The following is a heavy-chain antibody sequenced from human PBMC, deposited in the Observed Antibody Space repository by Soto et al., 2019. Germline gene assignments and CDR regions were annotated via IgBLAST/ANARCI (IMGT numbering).Heavy chain of an antibody. CDR1: GGSIRRSDSY. D-gene: IGHD3-16*02. V-gene: IGHV4-39*07. Sequence: SETLSLTCIVSGGSIRRSDSYCGWIRQPPGGPLEWIGSVYDSGSTDYNPSLKSRLSISGDTSKNHFSLTLTSVTAADAAVYYCATIGVSGYLAVWGQGTTVTVSS. CDR3: ATIGVSGYLAV. CDR2: VYDSGST. J-gene: IGHJ6*02.